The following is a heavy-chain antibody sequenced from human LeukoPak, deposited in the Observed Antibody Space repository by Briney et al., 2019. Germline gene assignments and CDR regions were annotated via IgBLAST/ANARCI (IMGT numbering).Heavy chain of an antibody. CDR2: INQDGSEI. J-gene: IGHJ4*02. Sequence: GGSLILSCAASGFTFSNYWMSWVRQAPGKGLEWLANINQDGSEIYYVDSVKGRFTISRDNGKNSLYLQINSLRADDTAVYYCAREWVSTDYWGQGTLVTVSS. V-gene: IGHV3-7*01. CDR3: AREWVSTDY. CDR1: GFTFSNYW. D-gene: IGHD5/OR15-5a*01.